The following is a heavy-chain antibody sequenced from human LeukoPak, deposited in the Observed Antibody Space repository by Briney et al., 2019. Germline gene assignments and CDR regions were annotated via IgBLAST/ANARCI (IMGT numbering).Heavy chain of an antibody. V-gene: IGHV3-23*01. CDR3: AKNDYGDYVELYYFDY. Sequence: GGSLRLSCAASGFTFSSYAMSWVRQAPGKGLGWVSAISGSGGSTYYADSVKGRFTISRDNSKNTLYLQMNSLRAEDTAVYYCAKNDYGDYVELYYFDYWGQGTLVTVSS. J-gene: IGHJ4*02. CDR1: GFTFSSYA. CDR2: ISGSGGST. D-gene: IGHD4-17*01.